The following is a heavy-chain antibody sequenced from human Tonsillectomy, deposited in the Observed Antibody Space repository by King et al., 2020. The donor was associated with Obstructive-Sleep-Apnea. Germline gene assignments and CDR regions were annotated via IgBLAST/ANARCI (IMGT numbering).Heavy chain of an antibody. D-gene: IGHD3-22*01. J-gene: IGHJ4*02. Sequence: VQLVESGGGLVKPGGSLRLSCSASGFTFSDYSMTWILQAPGKGLEWVSYISSSVSMKYYADSVKGRFSISRDNAKKSLYLQMNSLRAEDTAVYYCASSSGYFDYWGQGTLVTVSS. CDR1: GFTFSDYS. V-gene: IGHV3-11*01. CDR2: ISSSVSMK. CDR3: ASSSGYFDY.